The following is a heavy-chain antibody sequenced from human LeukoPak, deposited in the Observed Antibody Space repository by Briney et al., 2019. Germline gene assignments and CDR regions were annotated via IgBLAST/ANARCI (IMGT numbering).Heavy chain of an antibody. D-gene: IGHD3-3*01. CDR1: GFTFSKYI. Sequence: GGSLRLSCADSGFTFSKYIVNWVRQAPGKGLEGVSSITNSSSYIYYADSVKGRFTSSRDNAKNSLYLQMNSLRADDTAVYYCARSYDGSGFSEWGQGTLVTVAS. V-gene: IGHV3-21*01. CDR2: ITNSSSYI. CDR3: ARSYDGSGFSE. J-gene: IGHJ4*02.